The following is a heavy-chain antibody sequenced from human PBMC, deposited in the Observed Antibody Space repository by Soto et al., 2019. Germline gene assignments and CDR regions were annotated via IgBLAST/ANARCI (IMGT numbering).Heavy chain of an antibody. V-gene: IGHV3-33*01. Sequence: GGSLRLSCAASGFTFSNYGIHWVRQAPGKGLEWVAVIWYDGSSKYYVDSVKGRFTISRDNAKNSLYLQMNSLRAEDTAVYYCAREERWGQGTLVTVSS. J-gene: IGHJ4*02. D-gene: IGHD1-1*01. CDR2: IWYDGSSK. CDR1: GFTFSNYG. CDR3: AREER.